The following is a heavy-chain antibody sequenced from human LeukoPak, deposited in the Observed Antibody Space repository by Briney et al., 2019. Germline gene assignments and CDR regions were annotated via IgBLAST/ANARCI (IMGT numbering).Heavy chain of an antibody. CDR3: ARPRRPEPAYSSSRRAFDI. J-gene: IGHJ3*02. CDR1: GGSFSGYY. Sequence: SETLSLTCAVYGGSFSGYYWSWIRQPPGKGLEWIGEINHSGSTNYNPSLKSRVTISVDTSKNQFSLKLSSVTAADTAVYYCARPRRPEPAYSSSRRAFDIWGQGQWSPSLQ. V-gene: IGHV4-34*01. D-gene: IGHD6-6*01. CDR2: INHSGST.